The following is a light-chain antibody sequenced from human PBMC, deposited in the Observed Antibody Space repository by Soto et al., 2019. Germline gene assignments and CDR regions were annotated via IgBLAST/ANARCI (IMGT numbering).Light chain of an antibody. Sequence: QSVLTQPPSASGTPGQRVTISCSGSSSNIGSNTVNWYQQLPGTAPTLLIYYNNQRPSGVPDRFSGSKSGTSASLAISGLQSEDEAHYYCAAGDDSLYVWVFGGGPKVTVL. V-gene: IGLV1-44*01. CDR3: AAGDDSLYVWV. CDR1: SSNIGSNT. J-gene: IGLJ3*02. CDR2: YNN.